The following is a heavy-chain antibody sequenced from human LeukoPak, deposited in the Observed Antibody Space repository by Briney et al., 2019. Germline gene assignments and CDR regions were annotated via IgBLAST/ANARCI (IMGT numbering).Heavy chain of an antibody. CDR3: AIATAGTNYYFDY. D-gene: IGHD6-13*01. Sequence: SGGSLRLSCAASGFTFGNYAMSWVRQAPGKGLEWVSVIYSGGSTYYADSVKGRFTISRDDSKNTLYLQLNSLRAEDTAVYYCAIATAGTNYYFDYWGQGTLVTVSS. CDR1: GFTFGNYA. V-gene: IGHV3-66*01. CDR2: IYSGGST. J-gene: IGHJ4*02.